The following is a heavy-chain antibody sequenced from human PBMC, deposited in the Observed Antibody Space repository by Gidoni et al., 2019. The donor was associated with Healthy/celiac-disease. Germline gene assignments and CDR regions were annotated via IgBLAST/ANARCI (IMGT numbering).Heavy chain of an antibody. V-gene: IGHV3-9*01. Sequence: EVQLVESGGGLVQPGRSLRLSCAASGFTFDDYALHWVRQAPGKGLEWVSGISWNSGSIGYADSVKGLFTISRDNAKNSLYLQMNSLRAEDTALYYCAKGDIVLMVYAHDAFDIWGQGTMVTVSS. CDR2: ISWNSGSI. CDR3: AKGDIVLMVYAHDAFDI. D-gene: IGHD2-8*01. CDR1: GFTFDDYA. J-gene: IGHJ3*02.